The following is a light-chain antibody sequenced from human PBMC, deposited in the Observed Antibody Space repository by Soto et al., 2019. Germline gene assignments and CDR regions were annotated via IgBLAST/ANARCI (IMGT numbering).Light chain of an antibody. CDR3: QQYGSSPPT. CDR2: GAS. J-gene: IGKJ5*01. Sequence: IVLPQSSGTLSLSPGERTTLSCRAIQSVSSSYLARYQQKPGQAPRLLIYGASSRATGIPDRFSGSGSGTDFTLTISRLEPEDFAVYYCQQYGSSPPTFGQGTRLEIK. V-gene: IGKV3-20*01. CDR1: QSVSSSY.